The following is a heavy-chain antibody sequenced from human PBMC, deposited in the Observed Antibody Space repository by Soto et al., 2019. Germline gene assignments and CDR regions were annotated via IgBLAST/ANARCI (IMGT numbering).Heavy chain of an antibody. V-gene: IGHV1-69*13. CDR2: IIPTFGTA. D-gene: IGHD4-17*01. CDR3: ARDTTVTPGYYGMDV. J-gene: IGHJ6*02. CDR1: GGTFSSYA. Sequence: SVKVSCKASGGTFSSYAISWVRQAPGQGLEWMGGIIPTFGTANYAQKFQGRVTITADESTSTAYMELSSLRSEDTAVYYCARDTTVTPGYYGMDVWGQGTTVTVSS.